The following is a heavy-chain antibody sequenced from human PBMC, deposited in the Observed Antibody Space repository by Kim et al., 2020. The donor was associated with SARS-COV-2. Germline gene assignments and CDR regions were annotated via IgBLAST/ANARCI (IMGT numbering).Heavy chain of an antibody. D-gene: IGHD3-22*01. J-gene: IGHJ4*02. CDR3: ARGKGYYYDSRSRYYFDY. CDR2: INHSGST. Sequence: SETLSLTCAVYGGSFSGYYWSWIRQPPGKGLEWIGEINHSGSTNYNPSLKSRVTISVDTSKNQFSLKLSSVTAADTAVYYCARGKGYYYDSRSRYYFDYWGQGTLVTVSS. V-gene: IGHV4-34*01. CDR1: GGSFSGYY.